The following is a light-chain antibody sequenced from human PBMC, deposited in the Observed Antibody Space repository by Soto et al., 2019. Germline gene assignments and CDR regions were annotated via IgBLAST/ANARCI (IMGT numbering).Light chain of an antibody. CDR2: EVT. J-gene: IGLJ1*01. CDR3: SSFTSTSTRL. CDR1: SIDIGSYDY. Sequence: QSVLTHPPSTSGSPGQSVAISGTGTSIDIGSYDYVSWYQQHPGKAPHLIIYEVTDRPSGVSNRFSGSKSGNTASLTISGLQAEDEADYYCSSFTSTSTRLFGSGTKVTVL. V-gene: IGLV2-14*01.